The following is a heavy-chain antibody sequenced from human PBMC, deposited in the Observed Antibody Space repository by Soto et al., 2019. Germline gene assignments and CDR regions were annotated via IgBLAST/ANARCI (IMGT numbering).Heavy chain of an antibody. CDR3: AIHISNFRYYYYAMHV. Sequence: GESLKISCKGSGYTFTDYWIGWVRQLPGKGLEWMGIIYPGDSDTRYSPSFQGHVTITVDKSTNTAYLQWNTLRASDTAMYYCAIHISNFRYYYYAMHVWGQGTTVTVSS. CDR1: GYTFTDYW. D-gene: IGHD4-4*01. CDR2: IYPGDSDT. V-gene: IGHV5-51*01. J-gene: IGHJ6*02.